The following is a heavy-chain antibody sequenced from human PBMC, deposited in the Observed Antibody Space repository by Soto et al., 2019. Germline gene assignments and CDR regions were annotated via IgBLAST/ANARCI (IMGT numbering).Heavy chain of an antibody. Sequence: QVQLQESGPGLVKPSGTLSLTCAVSGGSISSSNWWSWVRQPPGKGLEWIGEIYNSGSTNYNPSLKSRVTISVDKSKNQFSLKLSSVTAADTAVYYCASLLLLGYCSGGSCYGMDVWGQGTTVTVSS. CDR2: IYNSGST. D-gene: IGHD2-15*01. CDR3: ASLLLLGYCSGGSCYGMDV. V-gene: IGHV4-4*02. J-gene: IGHJ6*02. CDR1: GGSISSSNW.